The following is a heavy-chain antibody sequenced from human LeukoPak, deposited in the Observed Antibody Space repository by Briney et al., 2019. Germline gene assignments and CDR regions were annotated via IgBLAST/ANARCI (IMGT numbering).Heavy chain of an antibody. Sequence: GGSLRLSCAASGFTFSSYGMHWARQAPGKGLEWVAVISYDGSNKYYADSVKGRFTISRDNSKNTLYLQMNSLRAEDTAVYYCATYSSSSGGMDYWGQGTLVTVSS. J-gene: IGHJ4*02. V-gene: IGHV3-30*03. D-gene: IGHD6-6*01. CDR1: GFTFSSYG. CDR3: ATYSSSSGGMDY. CDR2: ISYDGSNK.